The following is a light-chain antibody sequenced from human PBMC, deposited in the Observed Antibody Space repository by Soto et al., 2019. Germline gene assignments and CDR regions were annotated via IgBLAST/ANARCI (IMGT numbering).Light chain of an antibody. J-gene: IGKJ1*01. CDR2: GAS. CDR3: QQYNSWPPWT. CDR1: QSVSSN. Sequence: EIVMTQSPATLSVSPGERATLSCRASQSVSSNLAWYQQKPGQAPRLLIYGASTRATGIPARFSGSGSGTEFTLTISSLQSEDFAVYYCQQYNSWPPWTCGQGTKVEIK. V-gene: IGKV3-15*01.